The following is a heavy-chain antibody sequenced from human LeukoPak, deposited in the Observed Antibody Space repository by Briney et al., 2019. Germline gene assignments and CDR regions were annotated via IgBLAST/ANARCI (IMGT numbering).Heavy chain of an antibody. V-gene: IGHV4-4*07. CDR2: IYTSVST. J-gene: IGHJ6*03. D-gene: IGHD2-2*01. CDR3: ARTVRDIVVVPAARELIYYYYMDV. Sequence: PSETLSLTCTVSGGSISSYYWSWIRQPAGKGLEWIGRIYTSVSTNYNPSLKSRVTMSVATSKNRFSLKLSSVTAADTAVYYCARTVRDIVVVPAARELIYYYYMDVWGKGTTVTVSS. CDR1: GGSISSYY.